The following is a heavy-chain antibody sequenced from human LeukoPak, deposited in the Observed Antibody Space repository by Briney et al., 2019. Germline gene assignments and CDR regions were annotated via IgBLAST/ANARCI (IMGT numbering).Heavy chain of an antibody. V-gene: IGHV4-59*08. J-gene: IGHJ5*02. CDR1: GGSISSYY. CDR2: IYYSGST. CDR3: ARSSRSSAGVWFDP. D-gene: IGHD6-6*01. Sequence: SETLSLTCTVPGGSISSYYWSWIRLPPGKGLEWIGDIYYSGSTKYNPSLKSRVTISVDTSKRLFSLKLRSVTAADRAVYYCARSSRSSAGVWFDPWGQGTLVTVSS.